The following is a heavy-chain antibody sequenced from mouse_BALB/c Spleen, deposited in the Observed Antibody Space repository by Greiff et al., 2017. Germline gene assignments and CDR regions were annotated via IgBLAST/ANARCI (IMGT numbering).Heavy chain of an antibody. V-gene: IGHV5-9-4*01. CDR3: ARGDYEYAMDY. D-gene: IGHD2-4*01. J-gene: IGHJ4*01. Sequence: EVQVVESGGGLVKPGGSLKLSCAASGFTFSSYAMSWVRQSPEKRLEWVAEISSGGSYTYYPDTVTGRFTISRDNAKNTLYLEMSSLRSEDTAMYYCARGDYEYAMDYWGQGTSVTVSS. CDR1: GFTFSSYA. CDR2: ISSGGSYT.